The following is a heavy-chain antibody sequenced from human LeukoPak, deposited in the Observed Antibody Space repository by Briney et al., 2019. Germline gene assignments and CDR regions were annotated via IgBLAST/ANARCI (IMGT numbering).Heavy chain of an antibody. V-gene: IGHV3-11*01. CDR2: ISSSGSTI. Sequence: GGSLRLSCAASGFTFSDYYMSWIRQAPGKGLEWVSYISSSGSTIYYADSVKGRFAISRDNAKNSLYLQMNSLRAEDTAVYYCARVRGPTIVGANNWFDPWGQGTLVTVSS. CDR1: GFTFSDYY. CDR3: ARVRGPTIVGANNWFDP. J-gene: IGHJ5*02. D-gene: IGHD1-26*01.